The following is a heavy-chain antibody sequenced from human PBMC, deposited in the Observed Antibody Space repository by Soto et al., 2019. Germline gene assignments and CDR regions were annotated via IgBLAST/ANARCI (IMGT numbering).Heavy chain of an antibody. CDR1: GGSISSSSYY. D-gene: IGHD6-13*01. CDR2: IYYSGST. V-gene: IGHV4-39*01. Sequence: QLQLQESGPGLVKPSETLSLTCTVSGGSISSSSYYWGWIRQPPGKGLEWIGSIYYSGSTYYNPSLKSRVTISVDTSKNQFSLKLSSVTAADTAVYYCARRWTPYSSSWYHWGQGTLVTVSS. J-gene: IGHJ5*02. CDR3: ARRWTPYSSSWYH.